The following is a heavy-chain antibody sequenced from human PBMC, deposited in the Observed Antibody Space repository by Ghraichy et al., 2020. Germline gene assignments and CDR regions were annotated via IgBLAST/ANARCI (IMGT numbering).Heavy chain of an antibody. V-gene: IGHV3-23*01. CDR1: GFTFSSYT. CDR2: ISGSGGST. J-gene: IGHJ4*02. Sequence: GGSLRLSCAASGFTFSSYTMSWVRQAPGKGLEWVSAISGSGGSTYYADSVKGRFTISRDNSKNTLYLQMNSLRAEDTAVYYCAKDDVAIVGANFAYWGRGTLVTVSS. D-gene: IGHD1-26*01. CDR3: AKDDVAIVGANFAY.